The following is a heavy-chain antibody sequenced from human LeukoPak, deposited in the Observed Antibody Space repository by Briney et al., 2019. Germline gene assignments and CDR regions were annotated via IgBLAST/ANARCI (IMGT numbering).Heavy chain of an antibody. CDR3: ARGRDERDIVVVTAMELHSDAFDI. CDR2: INPNSGGT. J-gene: IGHJ3*02. D-gene: IGHD2-21*02. Sequence: VASVKVSCKASGYTFTGYYMHWVRQAPGQGLEWMGWINPNSGGTNYAQKFQGRVTMTRDTSISTAYMELSSLRSEDTAVYYCARGRDERDIVVVTAMELHSDAFDIWGQGTMVTVSS. V-gene: IGHV1-2*02. CDR1: GYTFTGYY.